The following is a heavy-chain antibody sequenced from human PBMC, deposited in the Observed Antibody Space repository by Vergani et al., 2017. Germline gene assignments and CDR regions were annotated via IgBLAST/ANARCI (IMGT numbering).Heavy chain of an antibody. CDR3: ARHLAYCGGDCYPYYYGMDV. CDR2: IFYSGST. J-gene: IGHJ6*02. Sequence: QVQLQESGPGLVKPSETLSLSCTVSGDSISTSPYYWGWIRQPPGKGLEWIGSIFYSGSTYYNPSLKSRVTISVDTSKNQFSLKLSSVTAADTAVYYCARHLAYCGGDCYPYYYGMDVWGQGTTVTVSS. V-gene: IGHV4-39*01. D-gene: IGHD2-21*02. CDR1: GDSISTSPYY.